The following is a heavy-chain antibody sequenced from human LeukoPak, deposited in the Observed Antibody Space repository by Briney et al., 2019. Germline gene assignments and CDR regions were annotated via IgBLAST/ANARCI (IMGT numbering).Heavy chain of an antibody. CDR2: ISGSGGST. V-gene: IGHV3-23*01. J-gene: IGHJ6*03. CDR1: GFTFSSYA. D-gene: IGHD1-1*01. Sequence: GGSLRLSCAASGFTFSSYAMSWVRQAPGKGLEWVSAISGSGGSTYYADSVKGRFTISGDNSKNTLYLQMNSLRAEDTAVYYCAKASGGYPERYYYYMDVWGKGTTVTVSS. CDR3: AKASGGYPERYYYYMDV.